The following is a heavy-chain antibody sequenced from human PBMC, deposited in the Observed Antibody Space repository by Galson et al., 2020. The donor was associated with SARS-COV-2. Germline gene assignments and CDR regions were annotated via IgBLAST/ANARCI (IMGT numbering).Heavy chain of an antibody. CDR3: ARGSSYYCSGGSCYSD. Sequence: SETLSLTCAVYGGSFRGYYWTWILPPPGKALEWIGEINHSASTNYNPSLKSRVTISVDTSKNQFSLKLSSVTAADTAVYYCARGSSYYCSGGSCYSDWGQVNLVTVSS. D-gene: IGHD2-15*01. V-gene: IGHV4-34*01. CDR1: GGSFRGYY. CDR2: INHSAST. J-gene: IGHJ4*02.